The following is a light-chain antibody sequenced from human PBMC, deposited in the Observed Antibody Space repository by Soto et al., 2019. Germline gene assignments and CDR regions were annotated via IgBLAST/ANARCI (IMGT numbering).Light chain of an antibody. CDR1: QSISSW. J-gene: IGKJ5*01. CDR3: QQTYTTPEIT. CDR2: DVS. V-gene: IGKV1-5*01. Sequence: DVQMTQSPSTLSASVGDRVTITCRASQSISSWLAWYQQKPGKAPNLLIYDVSSLESGVPTRFSGSGSGTDFTLTISSLQPEDFATYYCQQTYTTPEITFGQGTRLEIK.